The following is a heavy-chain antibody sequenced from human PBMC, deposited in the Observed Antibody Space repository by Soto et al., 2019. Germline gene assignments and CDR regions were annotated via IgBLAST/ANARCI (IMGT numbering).Heavy chain of an antibody. CDR1: GFTFSSYA. D-gene: IGHD2-2*01. Sequence: GGSLRLSCAASGFTFSSYAMSWVRQAPGKGLEWVSAISGSGGSTYYADSVKGRFTISRDNSKNTLYLQMNSLRAEDTAVYYCAKAPGYCSSTSCPEYFQHWGQGTLVTSPQ. J-gene: IGHJ1*01. CDR2: ISGSGGST. V-gene: IGHV3-23*01. CDR3: AKAPGYCSSTSCPEYFQH.